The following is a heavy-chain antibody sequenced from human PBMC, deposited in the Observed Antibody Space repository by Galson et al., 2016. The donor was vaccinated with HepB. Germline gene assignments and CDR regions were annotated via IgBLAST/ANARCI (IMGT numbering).Heavy chain of an antibody. J-gene: IGHJ4*02. V-gene: IGHV4-31*03. CDR2: IFQSGRT. Sequence: TLSLTCSVSGVSITRDANFWSWIHQLPGKGLEWIGYIFQSGRTYYNPSLKGRVAMSIDTSKNQFNLEVNSVTAADTAVYFFARDGVDYGDYLFDLWGPGTLVTVSS. CDR1: GVSITRDANF. CDR3: ARDGVDYGDYLFDL. D-gene: IGHD4-17*01.